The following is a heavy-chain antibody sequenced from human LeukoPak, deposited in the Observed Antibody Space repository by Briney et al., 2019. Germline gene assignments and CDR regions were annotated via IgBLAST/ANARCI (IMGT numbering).Heavy chain of an antibody. Sequence: PGGSLRLSCAASGFTFSSYAMNWVRQAPGKGLQWVSTIGSGSDTHYADSVKGRFTISRDNSKNTLYLQMNSLRAEDTALYYCAKYGSVGAVRYFDSWGQGTLVIVSS. V-gene: IGHV3-23*01. J-gene: IGHJ4*02. CDR2: IGSGSDT. CDR3: AKYGSVGAVRYFDS. CDR1: GFTFSSYA. D-gene: IGHD4/OR15-4a*01.